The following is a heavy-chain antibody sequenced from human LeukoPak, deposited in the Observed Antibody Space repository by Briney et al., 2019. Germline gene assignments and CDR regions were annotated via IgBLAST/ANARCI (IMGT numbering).Heavy chain of an antibody. D-gene: IGHD5-18*01. V-gene: IGHV4-30-4*01. CDR2: IYYSGST. J-gene: IGHJ4*02. CDR1: GGSISSGDYY. Sequence: SETLSLTCTVSGGSISSGDYYWSWIRQPPGKALEWIGYIYYSGSTYYNPSLKSRVTISIDTSKNQFSLKLSSVTAADTAMYYCASRGYTYGHFDYWGPGTLATVSS. CDR3: ASRGYTYGHFDY.